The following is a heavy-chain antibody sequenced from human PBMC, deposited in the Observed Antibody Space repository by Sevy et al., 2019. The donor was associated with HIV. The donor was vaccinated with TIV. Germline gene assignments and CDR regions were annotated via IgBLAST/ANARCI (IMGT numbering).Heavy chain of an antibody. Sequence: SETLSLTCTVSGGSVSSGSYYWSWIRQPPGKGLEWIGYIYYSGSTNHNPSLKRRVTISVDTSKNQFSLKLNSVTAADTAVYYCARVRGGYSGFGGFDYSGQGTLVTVSS. V-gene: IGHV4-61*01. D-gene: IGHD5-12*01. CDR3: ARVRGGYSGFGGFDY. J-gene: IGHJ4*02. CDR2: IYYSGST. CDR1: GGSVSSGSYY.